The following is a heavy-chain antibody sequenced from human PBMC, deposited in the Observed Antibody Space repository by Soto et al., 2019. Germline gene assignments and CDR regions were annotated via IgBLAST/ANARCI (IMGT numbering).Heavy chain of an antibody. CDR3: ARQHAYDYVWGSYRYHGMDV. CDR2: IDPSDSYT. V-gene: IGHV5-10-1*03. Sequence: EVQLVQSGAEVKKPGESLRISCKGSGYSFTSYWISWVRQMPGKGLEWMGRIDPSDSYTNYSPSFQGHVTISADKSISTAYLQWSSLKASDTAMYYCARQHAYDYVWGSYRYHGMDVWGQGTTVTVSS. J-gene: IGHJ6*02. CDR1: GYSFTSYW. D-gene: IGHD3-16*02.